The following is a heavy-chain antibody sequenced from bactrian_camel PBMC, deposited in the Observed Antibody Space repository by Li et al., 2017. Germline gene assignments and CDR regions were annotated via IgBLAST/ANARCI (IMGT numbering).Heavy chain of an antibody. D-gene: IGHD3*01. Sequence: HVQLVESGGGSVQAGGSLRLACAASGYMYSSYCMGWFRQAPGKEREGVAAIDRDGRASYADSYADSVKGRFTISQDKAKNTLYLQMNNLRPEDTAMYYCAADTSAGCYGDIERLSAHIGQGTQVTVS. J-gene: IGHJ4*01. V-gene: IGHV3S6*01. CDR1: GYMYSSYC. CDR2: IDRDGRASYA.